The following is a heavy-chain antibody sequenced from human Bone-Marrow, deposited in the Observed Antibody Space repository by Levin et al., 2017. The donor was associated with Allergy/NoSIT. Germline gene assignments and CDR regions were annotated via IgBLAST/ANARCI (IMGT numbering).Heavy chain of an antibody. CDR3: TKDIEVSF. CDR1: GFTFSDSA. D-gene: IGHD6-19*01. V-gene: IGHV3-23*01. Sequence: GGSLRLSCAASGFTFSDSAMTWVRQAPGKGLEWVSLISSSGANTYYAGSVKGRYTISRDSSKDTLYLQINSLSAEETAVYYCTKDIEVSFWGQGTTVTVSS. J-gene: IGHJ6*02. CDR2: ISSSGANT.